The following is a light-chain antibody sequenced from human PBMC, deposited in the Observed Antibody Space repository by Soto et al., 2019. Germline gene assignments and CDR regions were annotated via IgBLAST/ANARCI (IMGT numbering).Light chain of an antibody. V-gene: IGKV3-15*01. CDR3: HQYNNWLRT. Sequence: EVVMTQSPATLSVSPGESATLSCRASHGIDRNLAWYQHKPGQAPRLLIYAVFTRAAGMPGRFGGGASGTEFTLTINGLQSEDFAVYYCHQYNNWLRTFGQGTKVDIK. CDR2: AVF. J-gene: IGKJ1*01. CDR1: HGIDRN.